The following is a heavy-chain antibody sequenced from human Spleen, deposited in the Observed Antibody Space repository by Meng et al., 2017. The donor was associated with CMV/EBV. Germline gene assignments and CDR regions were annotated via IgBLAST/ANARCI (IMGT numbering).Heavy chain of an antibody. V-gene: IGHV4-59*02. CDR3: ARNGDAYSFDI. J-gene: IGHJ3*02. D-gene: IGHD1-26*01. CDR1: GASVTYYY. Sequence: SETLSLTCSVSGASVTYYYWSWIRQPPGEGLEWIGYITYTGTTNYNPSLKSRVTISLDTSKNQFSLKLNSVTAADTAMYYCARNGDAYSFDIWGQGTMVTVSS. CDR2: ITYTGTT.